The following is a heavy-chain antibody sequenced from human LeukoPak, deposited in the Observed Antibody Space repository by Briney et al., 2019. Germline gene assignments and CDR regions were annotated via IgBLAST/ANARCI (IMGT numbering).Heavy chain of an antibody. Sequence: SETLSLTCSVSGDSISSYYWTWIRQPPGKGLEWIGHVYYSGRTNYNPTLESRVTISVDTSKNQFSLKLSSVTAADTAVYYCARPGSFNNWFDPWGQGTLVTVSS. CDR2: VYYSGRT. CDR3: ARPGSFNNWFDP. J-gene: IGHJ5*02. V-gene: IGHV4-59*08. D-gene: IGHD6-13*01. CDR1: GDSISSYY.